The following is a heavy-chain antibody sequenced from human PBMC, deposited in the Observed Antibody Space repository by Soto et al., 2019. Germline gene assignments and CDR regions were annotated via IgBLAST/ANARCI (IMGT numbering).Heavy chain of an antibody. CDR1: GYTFTNFG. Sequence: QVHLVQSGAEVKKPGASVKVSCKASGYTFTNFGISWVRQAPGQVLEWMGWISAYNGNKNYAQNFQGRVTLTTDTPTSTAYMELRSLRSDDTAVYYCARGGTPIDYCGQGTLVTSSS. J-gene: IGHJ4*02. V-gene: IGHV1-18*01. CDR3: ARGGTPIDY. CDR2: ISAYNGNK. D-gene: IGHD3-16*01.